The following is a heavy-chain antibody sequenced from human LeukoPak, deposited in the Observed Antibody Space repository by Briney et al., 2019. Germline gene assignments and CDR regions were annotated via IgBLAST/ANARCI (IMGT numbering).Heavy chain of an antibody. CDR3: ARERFHGSGAPKFDF. Sequence: PGGSLRLSCAASGFTVSSNYMSWVRQAPGKGLEWVSVIYSGGSTYYADSVKGRFTISRDNSKNTLYLQMNSLRAEDTAVYYCARERFHGSGAPKFDFWGQGTLVTVSS. J-gene: IGHJ4*02. CDR2: IYSGGST. V-gene: IGHV3-66*01. D-gene: IGHD3-10*01. CDR1: GFTVSSNY.